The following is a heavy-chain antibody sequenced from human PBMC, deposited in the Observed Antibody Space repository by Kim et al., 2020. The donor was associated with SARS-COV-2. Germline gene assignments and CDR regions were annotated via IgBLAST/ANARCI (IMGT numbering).Heavy chain of an antibody. CDR3: ARHVGSGWPPGRFDP. D-gene: IGHD6-19*01. V-gene: IGHV4-59*08. Sequence: SETLSLTCTVSGGSIGSYYWTWIRQTPEKRLEWIAFISYRGSATYNPSLKSRVSMSIDTSKNRFSLELTSVTAADAAVYYCARHVGSGWPPGRFDPWGQGIVVIVSS. J-gene: IGHJ5*02. CDR1: GGSIGSYY. CDR2: ISYRGSA.